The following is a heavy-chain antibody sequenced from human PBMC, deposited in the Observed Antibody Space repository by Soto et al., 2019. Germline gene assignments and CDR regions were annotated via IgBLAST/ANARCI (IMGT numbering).Heavy chain of an antibody. CDR1: GFTFSDHY. J-gene: IGHJ4*02. Sequence: EVQLVESGGGSVQPGGSLRLSCAASGFTFSDHYMDWVRQAPGKGLEWAGRIRNRANSYGTDYAAAVKGRFTISRDDSRNSLYLQMSSLRTEDTAVYYCGGVRLGASTRVFDYWGQGTLVTVSS. V-gene: IGHV3-72*01. CDR3: GGVRLGASTRVFDY. D-gene: IGHD3-10*01. CDR2: IRNRANSYGT.